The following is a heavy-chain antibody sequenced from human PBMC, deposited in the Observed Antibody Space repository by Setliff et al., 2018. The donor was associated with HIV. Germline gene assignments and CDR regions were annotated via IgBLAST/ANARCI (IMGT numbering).Heavy chain of an antibody. CDR2: IDWDDNK. CDR3: ARMRYFDWIMIDY. Sequence: SGPTLVNPTQTLTLTCIFSEFSLNTPGMRVSWIRQPPGKALEWLARIDWDDNKFYSTSLKTRLTISKDTSKNQVVLKMTNMDPVDTATYYCARMRYFDWIMIDYWGQGTLVTVSS. J-gene: IGHJ4*02. V-gene: IGHV2-70*04. CDR1: EFSLNTPGMR. D-gene: IGHD3-9*01.